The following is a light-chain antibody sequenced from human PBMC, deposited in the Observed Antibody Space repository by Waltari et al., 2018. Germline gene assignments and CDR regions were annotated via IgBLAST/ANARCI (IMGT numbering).Light chain of an antibody. CDR3: SSYTTTITV. Sequence: QSALTQPASVSGSTGQAITISCTGTRGDVGGYNYVSWFQQHPGKAPKLMIYDVSNRPSGVSNRFSASKSGNTASLTISGLRAEDEADYYCSSYTTTITVFGGGTKLTVL. CDR1: RGDVGGYNY. V-gene: IGLV2-14*01. J-gene: IGLJ3*02. CDR2: DVS.